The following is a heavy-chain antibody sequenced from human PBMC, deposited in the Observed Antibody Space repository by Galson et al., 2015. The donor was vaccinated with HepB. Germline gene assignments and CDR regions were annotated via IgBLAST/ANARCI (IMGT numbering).Heavy chain of an antibody. Sequence: SLRLSCAASGFTFSSYAMHWVRQAPGKGLEWVAVISYDGSNKYYADSVKGRFTISRDNSKNTLYLQMHSLRAEDTAVYYCAKDGYHSSYEWGQGTLVTVSS. D-gene: IGHD4-11*01. CDR2: ISYDGSNK. CDR3: AKDGYHSSYE. J-gene: IGHJ4*02. V-gene: IGHV3-30-3*02. CDR1: GFTFSSYA.